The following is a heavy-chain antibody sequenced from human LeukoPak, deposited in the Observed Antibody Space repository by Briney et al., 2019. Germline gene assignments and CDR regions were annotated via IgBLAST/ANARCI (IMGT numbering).Heavy chain of an antibody. V-gene: IGHV1-2*02. CDR3: ARDHPLPYSSGWFDY. CDR2: INPNSGGT. J-gene: IGHJ4*02. D-gene: IGHD6-19*01. Sequence: ASVKVSCKASGYTFTGYYMHWVRPAPGQGLEWMGWINPNSGGTNYAQKFQGRVTMTRDTSISTAYMELSRLRSDETAVYYCARDHPLPYSSGWFDYWGQGTLVTVSS. CDR1: GYTFTGYY.